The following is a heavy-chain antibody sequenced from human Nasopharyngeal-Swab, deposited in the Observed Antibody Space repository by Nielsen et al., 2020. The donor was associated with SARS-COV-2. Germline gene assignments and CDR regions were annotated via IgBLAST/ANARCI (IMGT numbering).Heavy chain of an antibody. Sequence: GSLRLSCAVYGGSFSGYYWSWIRQPAGKGLEWIGRIYTSGSTNYNPSLKSRVTISVDTSKNQFSLKLSSVTAADTAVYYCARDLYYYDSALNAFDIWGQGTMVTVSS. CDR2: IYTSGST. CDR3: ARDLYYYDSALNAFDI. CDR1: GGSFSGYY. V-gene: IGHV4-4*07. J-gene: IGHJ3*02. D-gene: IGHD3-22*01.